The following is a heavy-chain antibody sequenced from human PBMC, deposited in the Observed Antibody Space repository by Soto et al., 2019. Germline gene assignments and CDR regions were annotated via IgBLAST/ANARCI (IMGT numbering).Heavy chain of an antibody. Sequence: SETLSLTCAVYGGSFSGYYWSWIRQPPGKGLEWIGEINHSGSTNYNPSLRSRVTISVDTSKNQFSLKLSSVTAADTAVYYCARAKQTRITMVRGVIQVWFDPWGQGTLVTVSS. J-gene: IGHJ5*02. V-gene: IGHV4-34*01. CDR2: INHSGST. D-gene: IGHD3-10*01. CDR1: GGSFSGYY. CDR3: ARAKQTRITMVRGVIQVWFDP.